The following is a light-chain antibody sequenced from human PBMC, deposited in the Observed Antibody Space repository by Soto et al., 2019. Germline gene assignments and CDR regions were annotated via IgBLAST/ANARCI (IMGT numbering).Light chain of an antibody. CDR1: QSVSSN. J-gene: IGKJ4*01. CDR2: SAS. V-gene: IGKV3-15*01. Sequence: IVMTQSPATLSVSPGERATLSCRASQSVSSNLAWYQQKPGQAPRLLIYSASTRATGIPARFSGSRSGTEFTLTISSLQSEDFAVYYCQQYNNWPLTFGGGTKVEIK. CDR3: QQYNNWPLT.